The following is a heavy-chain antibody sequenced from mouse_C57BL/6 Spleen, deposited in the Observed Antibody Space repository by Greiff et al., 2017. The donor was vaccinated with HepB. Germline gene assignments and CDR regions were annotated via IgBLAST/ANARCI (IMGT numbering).Heavy chain of an antibody. J-gene: IGHJ2*01. D-gene: IGHD1-1*01. CDR2: IYPSDSET. Sequence: VQLQQPGAELLRPGSSVKLSCQASGYTFTSYWMDWVKQRPGQGLEWIGNIYPSDSETHYNQKFKDKATLTVDKSSSTAYMQLSSLTSEDSAVYYCAREDGSSYGYWGQGTTLTVSS. V-gene: IGHV1-61*01. CDR1: GYTFTSYW. CDR3: AREDGSSYGY.